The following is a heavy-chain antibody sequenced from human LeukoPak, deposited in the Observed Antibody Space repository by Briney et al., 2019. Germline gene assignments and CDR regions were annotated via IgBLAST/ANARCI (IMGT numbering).Heavy chain of an antibody. D-gene: IGHD5-24*01. Sequence: ASVKVSCKASGYTFTNYGITWVRQAPGQGLEWMGWIIGYQGSTKYAQNFQGRDTMTIDTSTSTAYMDLRSLRSDDTAIYLCARSDLGTITAGPFNHWGQGTLVAVSS. CDR3: ARSDLGTITAGPFNH. CDR2: IIGYQGST. J-gene: IGHJ4*02. V-gene: IGHV1-18*01. CDR1: GYTFTNYG.